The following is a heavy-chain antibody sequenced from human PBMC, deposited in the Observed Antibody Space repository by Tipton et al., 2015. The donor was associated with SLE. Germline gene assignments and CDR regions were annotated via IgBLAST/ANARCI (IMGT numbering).Heavy chain of an antibody. CDR3: ASNSGSYQGDYYYYYMDV. V-gene: IGHV4-39*01. Sequence: LRLSCTVSGGSISSSSYYWGWIRQPPGKGLEWIGSIYYSGSTYYNPSLKSRVTISVDTSKNQFSLKLSSVTAADTAVYYCASNSGSYQGDYYYYYMDVWGKGTTVTVSS. J-gene: IGHJ6*03. D-gene: IGHD1-26*01. CDR2: IYYSGST. CDR1: GGSISSSSYY.